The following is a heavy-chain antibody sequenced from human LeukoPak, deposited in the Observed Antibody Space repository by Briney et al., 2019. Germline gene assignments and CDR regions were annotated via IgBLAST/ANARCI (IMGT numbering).Heavy chain of an antibody. J-gene: IGHJ4*02. V-gene: IGHV3-7*01. CDR3: ARDPYGYYFDY. CDR1: GFTFSRYW. D-gene: IGHD4-17*01. CDR2: IKQDGSEK. Sequence: GGSLRLSCAASGFTFSRYWMSWVRQAPGKGLEWVVNIKQDGSEKYYVDSVKGRFTISRDNAKNSLYLQMNSLRAEDTAVYYCARDPYGYYFDYWGQGTLVTVSS.